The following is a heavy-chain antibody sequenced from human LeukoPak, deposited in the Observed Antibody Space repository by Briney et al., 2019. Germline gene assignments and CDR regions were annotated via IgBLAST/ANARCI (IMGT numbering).Heavy chain of an antibody. V-gene: IGHV1-69*13. CDR2: IIPIFGTA. J-gene: IGHJ3*02. CDR3: ARGKTKPEGGAFDI. Sequence: ASVKVSCKASGGTFSSYAISWVRQAPGQGLEWMGGIIPIFGTANYAQKFQGRVTITADESTSTAYMELSSLRSEDTAVYYCARGKTKPEGGAFDIWGQGTMVTVSS. D-gene: IGHD2-15*01. CDR1: GGTFSSYA.